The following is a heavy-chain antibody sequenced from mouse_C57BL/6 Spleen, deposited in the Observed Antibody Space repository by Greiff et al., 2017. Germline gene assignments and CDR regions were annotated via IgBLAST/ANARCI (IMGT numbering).Heavy chain of an antibody. CDR2: IGPEDGDT. CDR3: IRGGSPGGPPFAY. V-gene: IGHV14-1*01. Sequence: EVQLQQSGAELVRPGASVKLSCTASGFNIKDYYMHWVKQRPEQGLEWIGRIGPEDGDTEYAPKFQGKATMTADTAANTAYLQLSRLTAEDTAVDSWIRGGSPGGPPFAYWGQGTLVTVSA. D-gene: IGHD3-2*02. J-gene: IGHJ3*01. CDR1: GFNIKDYY.